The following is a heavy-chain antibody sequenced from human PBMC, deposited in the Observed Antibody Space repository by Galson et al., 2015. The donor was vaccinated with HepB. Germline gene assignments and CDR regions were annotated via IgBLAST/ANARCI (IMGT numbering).Heavy chain of an antibody. D-gene: IGHD3-3*01. Sequence: SCAASGFTFSSYGMHWVRQAPGQRLEWMGWINGGNGKTKYSQNFQGRVTMTRDTSASTAYMELSSLRSEDTAVYYCARGEWIDDYGDYWGRGTLVTVSS. V-gene: IGHV1-3*01. CDR1: GFTFSSYG. J-gene: IGHJ4*02. CDR2: INGGNGKT. CDR3: ARGEWIDDYGDY.